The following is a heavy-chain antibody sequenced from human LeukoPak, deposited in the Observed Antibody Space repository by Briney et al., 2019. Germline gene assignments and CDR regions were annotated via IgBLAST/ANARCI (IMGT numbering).Heavy chain of an antibody. J-gene: IGHJ4*02. CDR2: ISGSGGST. CDR1: GFTFSSYA. Sequence: GGSLRLSCAASGFTFSSYAMSWVRQAPGKGLEWVSAISGSGGSTYYGDSVKGRFTISRDNSKNTLYLQMNSLRAEDTAVYYCAKTRPLDSSSWSHGDYWGQGTLVTVSS. CDR3: AKTRPLDSSSWSHGDY. V-gene: IGHV3-23*01. D-gene: IGHD6-13*01.